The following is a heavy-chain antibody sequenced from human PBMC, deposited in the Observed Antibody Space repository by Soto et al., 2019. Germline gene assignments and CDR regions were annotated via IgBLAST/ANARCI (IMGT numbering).Heavy chain of an antibody. CDR2: ISYDGSNK. J-gene: IGHJ4*02. V-gene: IGHV3-30*14. D-gene: IGHD3-3*01. Sequence: QVQLVESGGGVVQPGRSLRLSCAASGFTFSSYAMHWVRQAPGKGLEWVAVISYDGSNKYYPDSVKGRFTISRDNSKNPLDPNRNSMRAEDTSAYYCARDHGGTDFAEWTYYFDYWGQGTRVTVSS. CDR1: GFTFSSYA. CDR3: ARDHGGTDFAEWTYYFDY.